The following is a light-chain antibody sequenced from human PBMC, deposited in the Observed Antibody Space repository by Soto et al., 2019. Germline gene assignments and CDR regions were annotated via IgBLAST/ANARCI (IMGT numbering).Light chain of an antibody. CDR3: SSYTSTSTVI. Sequence: QFALTQPASVSGSLGQSITISCTGTSSDVGNYNYVSWYQQHPDKAPKLMIFDVSNRPSGISNRFSGSKSGNTASLTISGLQAEDEADYYCSSYTSTSTVIFGGGTKVTVL. V-gene: IGLV2-14*03. CDR1: SSDVGNYNY. CDR2: DVS. J-gene: IGLJ2*01.